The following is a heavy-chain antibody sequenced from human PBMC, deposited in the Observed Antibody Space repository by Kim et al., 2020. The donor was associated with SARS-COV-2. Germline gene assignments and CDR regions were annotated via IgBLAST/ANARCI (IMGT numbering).Heavy chain of an antibody. CDR3: AXXFDL. CDR2: XYYSGST. J-gene: IGHJ2*01. CDR1: GGSISSYY. Sequence: SETLSLTCTVSGGSISSYYWSWIRQPPGKGLEWIGYXYYSGSTNYNPSLKSRVTXSVDTXKNQFSXKLXXVTAADTAVXXCAXXFDLXXRGTLXTVS. V-gene: IGHV4-59*13.